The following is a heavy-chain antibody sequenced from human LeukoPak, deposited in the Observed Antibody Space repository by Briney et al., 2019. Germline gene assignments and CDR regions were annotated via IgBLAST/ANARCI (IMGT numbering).Heavy chain of an antibody. J-gene: IGHJ4*02. CDR2: ISYDGSNK. CDR3: ARARPLAAAGLDY. CDR1: GFTFSSYA. Sequence: GGSLRLSCAASGFTFSSYAMRWVRQAPGKGLEWVAVISYDGSNKYYADSVKGRFTISRDNSKNTLYLQMNSLRAEDTAVYYCARARPLAAAGLDYWGQGTLVTVSS. V-gene: IGHV3-30-3*01. D-gene: IGHD6-13*01.